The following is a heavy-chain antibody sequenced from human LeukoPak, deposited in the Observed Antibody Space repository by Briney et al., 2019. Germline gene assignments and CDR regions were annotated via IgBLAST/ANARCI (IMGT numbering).Heavy chain of an antibody. CDR2: IYYCVST. J-gene: IGHJ4*02. CDR3: ARAAYCGGDCYSAYDY. CDR1: GGSISSYY. V-gene: IGHV4-59*01. D-gene: IGHD2-21*02. Sequence: PSETLSLTCTVSGGSISSYYWSWIRQPPGKGLEWIGYIYYCVSTNYNPSLKSRVTISVDTSKNQFSLKLSSVPAADTAVYYCARAAYCGGDCYSAYDYWGQGTLVTVSS.